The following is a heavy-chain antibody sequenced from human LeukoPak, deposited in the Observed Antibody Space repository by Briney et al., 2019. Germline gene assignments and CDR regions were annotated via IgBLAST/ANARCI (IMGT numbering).Heavy chain of an antibody. CDR2: ISSSRSTF. V-gene: IGHV3-48*01. J-gene: IGHJ4*02. CDR1: GFTFSDYD. D-gene: IGHD3-3*01. Sequence: GGSLRLSCVGSGFTFSDYDMNWVRQAPGKGLEWVSYISSSRSTFYYADSVKGRFTISRDNAENSLCLQMNSLRAEDTAVYYCARDSYVLRFLEWSFRGQGTLVTVSS. CDR3: ARDSYVLRFLEWSF.